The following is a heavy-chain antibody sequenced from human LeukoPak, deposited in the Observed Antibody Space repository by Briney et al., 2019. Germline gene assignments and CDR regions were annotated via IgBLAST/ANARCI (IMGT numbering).Heavy chain of an antibody. CDR3: AREMVRGVIKY. CDR1: GGSFSGYY. CDR2: INHSGST. V-gene: IGHV4-34*01. J-gene: IGHJ4*02. Sequence: KPSETLSLTCAVYGGSFSGYYWSWIRQPPGKGLEWIGEINHSGSTNYNPSLKSRVTISVDTSKNQFSLKLSSVTAADTAVYYCAREMVRGVIKYWGQGTLVTVSS. D-gene: IGHD3-10*01.